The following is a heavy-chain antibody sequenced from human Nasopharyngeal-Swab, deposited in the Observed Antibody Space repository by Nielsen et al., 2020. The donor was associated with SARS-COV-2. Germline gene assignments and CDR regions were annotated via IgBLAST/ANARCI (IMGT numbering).Heavy chain of an antibody. CDR3: ARARGAYGDYYYYYYTDV. CDR2: TYYRSKWYN. J-gene: IGHJ6*03. Sequence: WISQSPSRGLEWLGRTYYRSKWYNDYAVAVKSRITINPDTSKNQFPLHLNSVTPDDTAVYYCARARGAYGDYYYYYYTDVWGKGTTVTVSS. V-gene: IGHV6-1*01. D-gene: IGHD4-17*01.